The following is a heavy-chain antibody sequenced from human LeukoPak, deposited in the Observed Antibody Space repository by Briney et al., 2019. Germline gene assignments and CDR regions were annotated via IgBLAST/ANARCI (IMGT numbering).Heavy chain of an antibody. CDR1: GGSISSGGYY. CDR2: IYYSGST. D-gene: IGHD3-9*01. V-gene: IGHV4-31*03. J-gene: IGHJ3*02. CDR3: ASADYDMAFDI. Sequence: PSETLSLTCIVSGGSISSGGYYWSWIRQHPGKGLEWIGYIYYSGSTDYNPSLKSRFTMSVDTSKNQFSLKLSSVTAADTAVYYCASADYDMAFDIWGQGTMVTVSS.